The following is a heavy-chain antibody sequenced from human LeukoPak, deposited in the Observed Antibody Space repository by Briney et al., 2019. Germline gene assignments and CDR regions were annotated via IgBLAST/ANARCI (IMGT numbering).Heavy chain of an antibody. Sequence: ASVKVSCKASGYTFPGYFIHWVRQAPGQGLEWMGWINPSNDATDYAQKFQGRVTMARDTSIGTAYMEVTRLRSDDTAVYYCAREHYFYYMDGWGKGTTVTVSS. CDR2: INPSNDAT. CDR1: GYTFPGYF. J-gene: IGHJ6*03. CDR3: AREHYFYYMDG. V-gene: IGHV1-2*02.